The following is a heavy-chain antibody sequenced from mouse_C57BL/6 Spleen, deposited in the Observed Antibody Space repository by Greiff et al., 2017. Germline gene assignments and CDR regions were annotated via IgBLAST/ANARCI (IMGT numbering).Heavy chain of an antibody. CDR3: ARGYGGRRDYLDY. CDR2: IHPNSGST. Sequence: QVQLQQPGAELVKPGASVKLSCKASGYTFTSYWMHWVKQRPGQGLEWIGMIHPNSGSTNYNEKFKSKATLTVDKSSSTAYMQLSSLTSEDSAVYYCARGYGGRRDYLDYWGQGTTLTVSS. J-gene: IGHJ2*01. CDR1: GYTFTSYW. D-gene: IGHD1-1*02. V-gene: IGHV1-64*01.